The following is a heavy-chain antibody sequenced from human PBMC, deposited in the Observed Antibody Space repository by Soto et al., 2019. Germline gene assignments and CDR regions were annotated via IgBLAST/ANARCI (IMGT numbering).Heavy chain of an antibody. CDR3: ARGETYYGTTTWFDP. CDR2: IYYSGST. CDR1: GGSISSSSYY. Sequence: SETLSLTCTVSGGSISSSSYYWGWIRQPPGKGLEWIGSIYYSGSTYYNPSLKSRVTISVDTSKNQFSLKLSAVTAADTAVYYCARGETYYGTTTWFDPWGQGTLVTVSS. J-gene: IGHJ5*02. D-gene: IGHD1-1*01. V-gene: IGHV4-39*07.